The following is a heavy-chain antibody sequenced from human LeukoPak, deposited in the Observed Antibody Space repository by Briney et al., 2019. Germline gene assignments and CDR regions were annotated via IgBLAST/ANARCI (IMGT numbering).Heavy chain of an antibody. CDR1: GFTFSSYS. CDR2: VTGGGDTT. J-gene: IGHJ4*02. Sequence: GGSLRLSCAASGFTFSSYSMSWVRQAPGKGLEWVSGVTGGGDTTYYADSVKGRFTISRDNSKNTLYLQMNSLRAEDTAVYYCAKRTAPAGNFDNWGQGTLVTVSS. CDR3: AKRTAPAGNFDN. V-gene: IGHV3-23*01. D-gene: IGHD6-19*01.